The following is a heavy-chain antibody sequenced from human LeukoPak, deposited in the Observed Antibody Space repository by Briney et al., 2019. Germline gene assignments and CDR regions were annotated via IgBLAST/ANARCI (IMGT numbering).Heavy chain of an antibody. CDR1: GGSFSGYY. J-gene: IGHJ4*02. CDR2: INHSGSI. D-gene: IGHD3-9*01. Sequence: SETLSLTCAVFGGSFSGYYWIWIRQPPGKGLEWIGEINHSGSINYNSSLKSRVTISVDTSKNQFSLKVSSVTAADTAVYYCARRRYFDWGDDYWGQGTLVTVSS. V-gene: IGHV4-34*01. CDR3: ARRRYFDWGDDY.